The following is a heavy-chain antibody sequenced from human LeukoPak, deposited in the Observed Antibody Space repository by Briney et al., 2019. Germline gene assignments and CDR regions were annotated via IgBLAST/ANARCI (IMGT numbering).Heavy chain of an antibody. CDR2: IYYSGIT. J-gene: IGHJ3*02. CDR3: ATFSLVVVSPYDAFDI. Sequence: SETLSLTCTVSGGSISSSSHYWGWIRQPPGKGLEWIGSIYYSGITYYNPSLRSRVTISVDTSKNQFSLKLSSVTAADTAMYYCATFSLVVVSPYDAFDIWGQGTMVTVSS. V-gene: IGHV4-39*07. CDR1: GGSISSSSHY. D-gene: IGHD2-15*01.